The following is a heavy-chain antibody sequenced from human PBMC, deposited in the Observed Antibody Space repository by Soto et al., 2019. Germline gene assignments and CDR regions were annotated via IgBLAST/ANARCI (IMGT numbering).Heavy chain of an antibody. Sequence: EVQLLESGGGLVQPGGSLRLSCAASGFTFSSYAMSWVRQAPGKGLECVSAISGSGGSTYYADSVKGRFTISRDNSKNTLYLQMNSLRAEDTAVYYCAKSIGYNWNDEKIGYAFDIWGQGTMVTVSS. CDR3: AKSIGYNWNDEKIGYAFDI. V-gene: IGHV3-23*01. D-gene: IGHD1-20*01. J-gene: IGHJ3*02. CDR2: ISGSGGST. CDR1: GFTFSSYA.